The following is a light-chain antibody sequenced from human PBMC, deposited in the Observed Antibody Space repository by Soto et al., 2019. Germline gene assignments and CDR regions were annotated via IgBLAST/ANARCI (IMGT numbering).Light chain of an antibody. Sequence: EIVLTQSPATLSLSPGERATLSCGASQSVSSYLAWYQQKPGQAPRLLIYDASNRATGIPARFSGSGSGTDFSLTISSLEPEDFAVYYCQQRRNWPITFGQGTRLEIK. CDR1: QSVSSY. CDR2: DAS. CDR3: QQRRNWPIT. J-gene: IGKJ5*01. V-gene: IGKV3-11*01.